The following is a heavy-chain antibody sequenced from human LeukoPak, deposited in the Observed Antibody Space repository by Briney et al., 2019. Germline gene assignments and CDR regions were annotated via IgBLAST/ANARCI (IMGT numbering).Heavy chain of an antibody. CDR2: IKQDGGEK. D-gene: IGHD2-15*01. CDR3: ARIGGSCYSGCDYFDY. V-gene: IGHV3-7*03. CDR1: GFTFSSYW. J-gene: IGHJ4*02. Sequence: GGSLRLSCAASGFTFSSYWMSWVRQAPGKGLEWVANIKQDGGEKYYVDSVKGRFTISRDNAKNSLYLQMNSLRAEDTAVYYCARIGGSCYSGCDYFDYWGQGTLVTVSS.